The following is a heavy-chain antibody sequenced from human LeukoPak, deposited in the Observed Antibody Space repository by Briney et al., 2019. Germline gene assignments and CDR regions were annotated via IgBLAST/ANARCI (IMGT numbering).Heavy chain of an antibody. J-gene: IGHJ5*02. Sequence: GSSVKVSCKASGGTFSSYTISWVRQAPGQGLEWMGRIIPILGIANYAQKFQGRVTITADKSTSTAYMELSSLRSEDTAVYYCARGYVGATEYWFDPWGQGTLVTVSS. CDR1: GGTFSSYT. CDR2: IIPILGIA. CDR3: ARGYVGATEYWFDP. V-gene: IGHV1-69*02. D-gene: IGHD1-26*01.